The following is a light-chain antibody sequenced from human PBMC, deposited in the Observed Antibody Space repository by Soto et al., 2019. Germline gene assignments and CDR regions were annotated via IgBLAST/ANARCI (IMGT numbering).Light chain of an antibody. Sequence: EVVMTQSPDTLSVSPGDGATLSCRASQNVHSDLAWYQQKPGQAPRLVIYDTSTRATDIPVRFTGGGSGTEFTLTISSLKSEDCAVYYCQQYNNWPLTFGGGTKVEIK. V-gene: IGKV3-15*01. CDR1: QNVHSD. J-gene: IGKJ4*01. CDR3: QQYNNWPLT. CDR2: DTS.